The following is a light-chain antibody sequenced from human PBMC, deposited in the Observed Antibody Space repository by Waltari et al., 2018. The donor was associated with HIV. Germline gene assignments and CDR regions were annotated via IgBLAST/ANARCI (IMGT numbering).Light chain of an antibody. CDR3: QQSYTTPRT. J-gene: IGKJ1*01. Sequence: DIQVTHSPSSLSASVGAVVTVTCRASQTIGPDLNWYQQVPGEAPKLLIYSASNLQSGVPSRFSGSGYGTDFSLTISSLEPEDFAVYYCQQSYTTPRTFGQGTKVEIK. V-gene: IGKV1-39*01. CDR1: QTIGPD. CDR2: SAS.